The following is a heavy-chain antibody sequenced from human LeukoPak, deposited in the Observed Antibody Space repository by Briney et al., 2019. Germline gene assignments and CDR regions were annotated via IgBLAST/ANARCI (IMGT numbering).Heavy chain of an antibody. J-gene: IGHJ4*02. CDR3: AKRETSGYSPYYYDY. Sequence: PGGSLRLSCVASGFTFSSYAMSWVRQAPGKGLEWVSGVSGSGGSTYYADSVKGRFTISRDNSKNTLYLQMNSLRAEDTAIYYCAKRETSGYSPYYYDYWGQGTLVTVS. V-gene: IGHV3-23*01. CDR1: GFTFSSYA. CDR2: VSGSGGST. D-gene: IGHD3-22*01.